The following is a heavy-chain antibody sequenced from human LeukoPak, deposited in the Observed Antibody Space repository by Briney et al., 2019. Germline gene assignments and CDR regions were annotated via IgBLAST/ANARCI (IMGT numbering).Heavy chain of an antibody. V-gene: IGHV1-2*02. CDR3: ARGDTAMVTWDY. CDR1: GYSYTCYY. D-gene: IGHD5-18*01. J-gene: IGHJ4*02. Sequence: GASVKVSCKASGYSYTCYYMHWVRQAPGQGLEWMGWINPNSGGTSYAQKFQGRFTMTRETSISTAYMERSRLTSDDTAVYYCARGDTAMVTWDYWGQGTLVTVSS. CDR2: INPNSGGT.